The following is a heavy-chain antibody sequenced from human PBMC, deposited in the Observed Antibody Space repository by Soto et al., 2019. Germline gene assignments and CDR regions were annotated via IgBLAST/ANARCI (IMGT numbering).Heavy chain of an antibody. V-gene: IGHV1-69*02. CDR1: GGTFSSYT. CDR2: IIPILGIA. Sequence: QVQLVQSGAEVKKPGSSVKVSCKASGGTFSSYTISWVRQAPGQGLEWMGRIIPILGIANYAQKFQGRVTITADKSTSTAYMELSSLRPEDTAVYYCARGLFQASGYTRDDAFDIWGQGTMVTVSS. D-gene: IGHD2-2*02. CDR3: ARGLFQASGYTRDDAFDI. J-gene: IGHJ3*02.